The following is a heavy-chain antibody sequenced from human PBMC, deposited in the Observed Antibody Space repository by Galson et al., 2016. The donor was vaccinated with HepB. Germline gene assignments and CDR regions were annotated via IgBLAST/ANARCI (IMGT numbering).Heavy chain of an antibody. J-gene: IGHJ4*02. CDR2: IYYSGTT. CDR3: ARVGRLDFWSGFYVPPFDY. Sequence: TLSLTCTVSGGSITSDGYYWSWIRQHPGKGLEWIGYIYYSGTTYYNLSLKSRVTISVDTSKNQFSLKLSSVTAADTAVYYCARVGRLDFWSGFYVPPFDYWGQGTLVAVSS. D-gene: IGHD3-3*01. V-gene: IGHV4-31*03. CDR1: GGSITSDGYY.